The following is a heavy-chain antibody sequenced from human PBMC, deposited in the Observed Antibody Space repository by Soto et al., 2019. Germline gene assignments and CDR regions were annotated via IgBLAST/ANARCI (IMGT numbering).Heavy chain of an antibody. V-gene: IGHV1-8*01. CDR3: ARVEAGYCSSTSCYEYYYYYYMDV. CDR2: MNPNSGNT. CDR1: GYTFTSYD. J-gene: IGHJ6*03. Sequence: GASVKVSCKASGYTFTSYDINWVRPATGQGLEWMGWMNPNSGNTGYAQKFQGRVTMTRNTSISTAYMELSSLRSEDTAVYYCARVEAGYCSSTSCYEYYYYYYMDVWGKGTTVTVSS. D-gene: IGHD2-2*01.